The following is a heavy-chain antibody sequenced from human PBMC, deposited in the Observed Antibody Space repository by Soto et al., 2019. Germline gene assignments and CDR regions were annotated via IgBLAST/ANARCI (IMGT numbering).Heavy chain of an antibody. Sequence: SVKVSCKXSGYTFTGYYMHWVRQAPGQGLEWMGWINPNSGGTNYAQKFQGRVTMTRDTSISTAYMELSRLRSDDTAVYYCAREVPRGGNVDYWGQGTLVTVSS. CDR1: GYTFTGYY. J-gene: IGHJ4*02. D-gene: IGHD3-16*01. CDR3: AREVPRGGNVDY. CDR2: INPNSGGT. V-gene: IGHV1-2*02.